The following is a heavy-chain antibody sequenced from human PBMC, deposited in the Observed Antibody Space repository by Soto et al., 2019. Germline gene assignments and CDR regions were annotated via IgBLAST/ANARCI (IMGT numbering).Heavy chain of an antibody. Sequence: QVQLVQSGAEVKKPGASVKVSCKVSGYTLTELSMHWVRQAPGKGLEWMGGFDPEDGETIYAQKVQGRVTMTEDTSTDTAYMELSSLRSEDTAVYYCAITPVWFGDGLSQSDRYYYYSYGMDVWGQGPTVTVSS. D-gene: IGHD3-10*01. V-gene: IGHV1-24*01. CDR1: GYTLTELS. CDR3: AITPVWFGDGLSQSDRYYYYSYGMDV. CDR2: FDPEDGET. J-gene: IGHJ6*02.